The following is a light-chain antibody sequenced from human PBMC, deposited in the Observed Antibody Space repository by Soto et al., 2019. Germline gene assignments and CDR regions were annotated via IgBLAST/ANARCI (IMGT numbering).Light chain of an antibody. CDR2: GAS. CDR3: QQYARPPFA. V-gene: IGKV3-20*01. Sequence: EIVLTQSPGTLSLSPGERATLSCRASQSVTSSYLAWYQQKPGQAPRLLIYGASSRATGIPDRFSGRGSGTDFTLTISRLEPEDFAVYYCQQYARPPFAFGQGTKVEIK. CDR1: QSVTSSY. J-gene: IGKJ2*01.